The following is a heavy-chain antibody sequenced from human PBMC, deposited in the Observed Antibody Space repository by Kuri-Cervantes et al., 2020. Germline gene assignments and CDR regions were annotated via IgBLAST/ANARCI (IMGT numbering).Heavy chain of an antibody. J-gene: IGHJ3*02. CDR1: GLSFRGYS. CDR3: TRYITMIVPSSVGAFDI. Sequence: GESLKISCAASGLSFRGYSMNWVRQAPGKGLEWVSYISGGSTTMYYADFVKGRFTISRDDAKNSLYLQMNSLRAEDTAVYYCTRYITMIVPSSVGAFDIWGQGTMVTVSS. CDR2: ISGGSTTM. D-gene: IGHD3-22*01. V-gene: IGHV3-48*01.